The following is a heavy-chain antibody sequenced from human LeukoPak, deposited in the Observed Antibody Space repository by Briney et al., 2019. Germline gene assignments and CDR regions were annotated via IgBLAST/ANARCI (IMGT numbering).Heavy chain of an antibody. CDR3: AREGVATRTYYYYYYGMDV. CDR1: GYTFTSYG. V-gene: IGHV1-18*01. D-gene: IGHD5-12*01. CDR2: ISAYNGNT. J-gene: IGHJ6*02. Sequence: ASVKVSCKASGYTFTSYGISWVRQAPGQGLEWMGWISAYNGNTNYAQKLQGRVTMTTDTSTSTAYMELRSLRSDDTAVYYCAREGVATRTYYYYYYGMDVWGQGTTVTVSS.